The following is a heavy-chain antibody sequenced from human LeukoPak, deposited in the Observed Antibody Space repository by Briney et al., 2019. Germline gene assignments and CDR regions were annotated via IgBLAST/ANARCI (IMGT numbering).Heavy chain of an antibody. CDR1: GFTFTSSA. CDR3: AAVYSQKLRFPPNWFDP. CDR2: IVVGCGNT. Sequence: GASVKVSCKASGFTFTSSAVQWVRQARGQRLEWIGWIVVGCGNTNYAQKFQERVTITRDMSTSTAYMELSSLRSEDTAVYYCAAVYSQKLRFPPNWFDPWGQGTLVTVSS. J-gene: IGHJ5*02. V-gene: IGHV1-58*01. D-gene: IGHD3-3*01.